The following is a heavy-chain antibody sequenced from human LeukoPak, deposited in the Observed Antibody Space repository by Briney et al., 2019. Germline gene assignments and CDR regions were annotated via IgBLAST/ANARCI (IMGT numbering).Heavy chain of an antibody. CDR2: IKSKTDGGTT. Sequence: TGGSLRLSCAAAGFTFSKAWMSWVRQAPGKWLEWVARIKSKTDGGTTDYAAPVKGRFTISRDDSKNTLYLQMNSLKTADTAVYYCTTSRPYDVWGQGTTVTISS. J-gene: IGHJ6*02. CDR3: TTSRPYDV. CDR1: GFTFSKAW. V-gene: IGHV3-15*01.